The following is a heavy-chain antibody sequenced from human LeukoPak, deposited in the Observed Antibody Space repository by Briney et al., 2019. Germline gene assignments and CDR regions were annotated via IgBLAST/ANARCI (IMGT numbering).Heavy chain of an antibody. Sequence: SQTLSLTCALSGDSFSSNSAAWNWIRQSPSRGLEWLGRTYYRSKLYNDYAVSVKSRITINPDTSKNQFSLQLNSVTPEDTAVYYCARDGSPDIVATKAPYNWFDPWGQGTLVTVSS. D-gene: IGHD5-12*01. J-gene: IGHJ5*02. V-gene: IGHV6-1*01. CDR2: TYYRSKLYN. CDR1: GDSFSSNSAA. CDR3: ARDGSPDIVATKAPYNWFDP.